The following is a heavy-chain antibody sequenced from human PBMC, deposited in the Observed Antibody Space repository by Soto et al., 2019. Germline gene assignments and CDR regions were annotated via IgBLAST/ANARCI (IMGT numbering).Heavy chain of an antibody. CDR3: ARELPTAIRGGYYYSYGMDV. CDR1: GFIFSSYW. V-gene: IGHV3-74*01. D-gene: IGHD2-2*02. J-gene: IGHJ6*02. CDR2: LHSDGSTT. Sequence: GGSLRLSCAASGFIFSSYWMHWVRQAPGKGLVWVSRLHSDGSTTSYADSVKGRFTISRHNAKNTLYLQMNSLRAEDTAVYYCARELPTAIRGGYYYSYGMDVWGQGTTVTVSS.